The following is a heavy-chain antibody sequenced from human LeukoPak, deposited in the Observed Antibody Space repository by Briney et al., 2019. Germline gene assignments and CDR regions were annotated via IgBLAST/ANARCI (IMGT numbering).Heavy chain of an antibody. CDR3: ARENEHIVVVTATHYWYFDL. J-gene: IGHJ2*01. CDR2: ITPNTGGT. V-gene: IGHV1-2*06. CDR1: GYTFTGYY. D-gene: IGHD2-21*02. Sequence: ASVKVSCKASGYTFTGYYMHWVRQAPGQGLEWMGRITPNTGGTKSAQKFLGRVTMTRDTSIRTAYMELSRLRSVDTAVYYCARENEHIVVVTATHYWYFDLWGRGTLVTVSS.